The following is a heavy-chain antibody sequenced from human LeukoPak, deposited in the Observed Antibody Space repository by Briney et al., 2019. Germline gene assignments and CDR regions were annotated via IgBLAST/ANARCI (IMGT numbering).Heavy chain of an antibody. CDR1: GFTFGSYT. D-gene: IGHD3-10*01. Sequence: PGGSLRLSCAASGFTFGSYTVNWVRQAPGKGLEWVSSISSSSRYIYYADSVKGRFTISRDNAKDSLYLQMNSLRAEDTAVYYCARLEDFFGSGSYFTGYWGQGTLVTVSS. CDR2: ISSSSRYI. J-gene: IGHJ4*02. V-gene: IGHV3-21*01. CDR3: ARLEDFFGSGSYFTGY.